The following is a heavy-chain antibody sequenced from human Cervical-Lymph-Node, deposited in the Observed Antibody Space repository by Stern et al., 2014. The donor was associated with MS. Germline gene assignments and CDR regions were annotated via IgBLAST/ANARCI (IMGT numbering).Heavy chain of an antibody. CDR2: IKQDVSEK. CDR3: ARAPDYGDYLXXXXX. D-gene: IGHD4-17*01. Sequence: EVQLVESGGGLVQPGGSLRLSCAASGFTFSSYWMSWVRQAPGKGLEWEANIKQDVSEKYYVGSVKGRFPISKDNAKNSLYLQMNSLRAEDTAVYYCARAPDYGDYLXXXXXWGQGTTVTVSS. CDR1: GFTFSSYW. V-gene: IGHV3-7*04. J-gene: IGHJ6*02.